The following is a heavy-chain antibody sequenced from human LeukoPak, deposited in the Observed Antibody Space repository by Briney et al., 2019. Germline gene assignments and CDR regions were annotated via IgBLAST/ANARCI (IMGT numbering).Heavy chain of an antibody. J-gene: IGHJ3*02. Sequence: ASVKVSCKASGGTFTSYYMHWVRQAPGQGLEWMGIINPSGGSTSYAQKFQGRVTMTRDTSTSTVYMELSSLRSEDTAVYYCARVHRSTMIVGEAFDIWGQGTMVTVSS. CDR1: GGTFTSYY. D-gene: IGHD3-22*01. CDR2: INPSGGST. CDR3: ARVHRSTMIVGEAFDI. V-gene: IGHV1-46*01.